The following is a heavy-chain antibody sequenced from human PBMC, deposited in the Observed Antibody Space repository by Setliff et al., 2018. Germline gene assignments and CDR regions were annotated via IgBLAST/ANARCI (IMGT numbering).Heavy chain of an antibody. J-gene: IGHJ4*02. CDR2: IIPFFRTA. CDR3: ARGQGHYYDSSGCLDY. D-gene: IGHD3-22*01. Sequence: SVKVSCKASGGTLSNYAVNWVRQAPGQGLEWMGGIIPFFRTANYAQNFQDRVTITTDKTTSTAFMELSSLRSEDTAVYFCARGQGHYYDSSGCLDYCGQGTLVTVSS. CDR1: GGTLSNYA. V-gene: IGHV1-69*05.